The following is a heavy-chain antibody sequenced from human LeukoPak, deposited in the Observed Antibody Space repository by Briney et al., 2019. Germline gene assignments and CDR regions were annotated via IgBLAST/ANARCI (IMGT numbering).Heavy chain of an antibody. J-gene: IGHJ2*01. V-gene: IGHV3-33*01. Sequence: GRSLRLSCAASGFTFSSYGMHWVRQAPGKGLEWLAVIWYDGSNKYYADSVKGRFTISRDNSKNTPYLQMNSLRAEDTAVYYCARDYLDWYFDLWGRGTLVTVSS. CDR3: ARDYLDWYFDL. CDR1: GFTFSSYG. CDR2: IWYDGSNK.